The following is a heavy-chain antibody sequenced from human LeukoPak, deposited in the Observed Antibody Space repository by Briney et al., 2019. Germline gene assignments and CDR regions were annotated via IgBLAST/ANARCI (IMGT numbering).Heavy chain of an antibody. Sequence: GGSLRLSCAASGFTFDDYAMHWVRQAPGKGLEWVSGISWNSGSIGYADSVKGRFTISRDNAKNSLYLQMNSLRAEDTAVYYCAREGCSSTSCYTGDGYWGQGTLVTVSS. CDR3: AREGCSSTSCYTGDGY. J-gene: IGHJ4*02. CDR2: ISWNSGSI. CDR1: GFTFDDYA. D-gene: IGHD2-2*02. V-gene: IGHV3-9*01.